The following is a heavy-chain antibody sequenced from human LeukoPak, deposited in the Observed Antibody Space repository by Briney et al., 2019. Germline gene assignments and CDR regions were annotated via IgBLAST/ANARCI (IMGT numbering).Heavy chain of an antibody. CDR2: IIPIFGTA. J-gene: IGHJ6*03. CDR3: ARTLTYGEYYYYYMDV. D-gene: IGHD3-9*01. Sequence: SVKVSCKASGGTFSSYAISWVRQAPGQGLEWMGRIIPIFGTANYAQKFQGRVTITTDESTSTAYMELSSLRSEDTAVYYCARTLTYGEYYYYYMDVWGKGTTVTVSS. V-gene: IGHV1-69*05. CDR1: GGTFSSYA.